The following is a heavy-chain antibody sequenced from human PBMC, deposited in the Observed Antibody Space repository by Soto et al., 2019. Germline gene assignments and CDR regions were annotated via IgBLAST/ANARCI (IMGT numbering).Heavy chain of an antibody. J-gene: IGHJ6*02. D-gene: IGHD6-13*01. Sequence: PGGSLRLSCAASGFSFSTYGMHWVRQAPGKGLEWVAVIWHDGSKTYYADSVKGRLIISRDNSKNTLYVQINSLGAEDRGVYFCARGSIVAAEYGMDVWGQGTTVTVSS. CDR1: GFSFSTYG. CDR3: ARGSIVAAEYGMDV. V-gene: IGHV3-33*01. CDR2: IWHDGSKT.